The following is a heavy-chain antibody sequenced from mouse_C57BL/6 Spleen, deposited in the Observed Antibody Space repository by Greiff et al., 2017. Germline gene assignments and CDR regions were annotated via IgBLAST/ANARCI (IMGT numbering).Heavy chain of an antibody. J-gene: IGHJ4*01. CDR1: GYTFTSYW. V-gene: IGHV1-64*01. Sequence: QVHVKQPGAELVKPGASVKLSCKASGYTFTSYWMHWVKQRPGQGLEWIGMIHPNSGSTNYNEKFKSKATLTVDKSSSTAYMQLSSLTSEDSAVYYCARPTDYAMDYWGQGTSVTVSS. CDR2: IHPNSGST. CDR3: ARPTDYAMDY.